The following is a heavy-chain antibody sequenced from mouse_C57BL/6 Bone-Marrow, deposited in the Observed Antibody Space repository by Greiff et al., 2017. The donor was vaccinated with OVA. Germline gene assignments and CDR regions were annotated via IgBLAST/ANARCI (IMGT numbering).Heavy chain of an antibody. D-gene: IGHD4-1*01. V-gene: IGHV1-81*01. J-gene: IGHJ3*01. Sequence: VQLQQSGAELARPGASVKLSCKASGYTFTSYGLSWVKQRTGQGLEWIGEIYPRSGNPYYNEKFKGKATLTADKSSSTAYMELRSLTSEDSAVYFCARSGTGTSFAYWGQGTLVTVSA. CDR1: GYTFTSYG. CDR2: IYPRSGNP. CDR3: ARSGTGTSFAY.